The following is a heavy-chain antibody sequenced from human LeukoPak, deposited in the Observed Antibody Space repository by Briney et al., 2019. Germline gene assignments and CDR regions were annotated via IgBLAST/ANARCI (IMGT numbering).Heavy chain of an antibody. CDR2: IIPIFGTA. V-gene: IGHV1-69*06. CDR3: ARGYDFWSGYYGGGLRYYYYMDV. D-gene: IGHD3-3*01. CDR1: GGTFSSYA. Sequence: ASVKVSCKASGGTFSSYAISWVRQAPGQGLEWMGGIIPIFGTANYAQKFQGRVTITADKSTSTAYMELSSLRSEDTAVYYCARGYDFWSGYYGGGLRYYYYMDVWGKGTTVTVSS. J-gene: IGHJ6*03.